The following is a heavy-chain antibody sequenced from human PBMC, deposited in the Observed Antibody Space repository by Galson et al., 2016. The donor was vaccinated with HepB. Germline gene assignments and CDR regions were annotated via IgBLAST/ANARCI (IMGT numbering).Heavy chain of an antibody. Sequence: SLRLSCAASGFTFSYYAMHWVRQAPGKGLEWISYISSTRTITYYADSVKGRFTISRDNAKNSLYLQMDSLRDDDTAVYYCARKSPFGPFDYWGHGTLVSVSS. J-gene: IGHJ4*01. CDR3: ARKSPFGPFDY. V-gene: IGHV3-48*02. CDR2: ISSTRTIT. CDR1: GFTFSYYA. D-gene: IGHD2/OR15-2a*01.